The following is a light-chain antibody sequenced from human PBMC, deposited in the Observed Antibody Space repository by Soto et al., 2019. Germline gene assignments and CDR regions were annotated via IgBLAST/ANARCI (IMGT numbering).Light chain of an antibody. CDR3: CSYGGSSTLV. V-gene: IGLV2-23*02. CDR1: SSDVGSYNL. CDR2: EVT. J-gene: IGLJ2*01. Sequence: QPVLTQPASVSGSPGQSITISCTGTSSDVGSYNLVSWYQHHPGKAPKLMIYEVTKRPSGVSNRFSGSKSGNTASLTISGLQAEDEADYYCCSYGGSSTLVFGGGTKVTVL.